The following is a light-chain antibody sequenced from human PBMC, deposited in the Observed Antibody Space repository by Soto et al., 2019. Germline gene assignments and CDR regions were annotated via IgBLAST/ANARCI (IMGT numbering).Light chain of an antibody. J-gene: IGKJ1*01. CDR2: RAS. CDR1: QTIYSD. V-gene: IGKV3-15*01. CDR3: QQYQNFCT. Sequence: IQMTQSPATLSVSPGERATLSCRASQTIYSDVAWYQQRPGQAPRLLIYRASASATGIPARCSGSGSGTEFPLTIGSLQSEDSAVYYCQQYQNFCTFGQGTKVEMK.